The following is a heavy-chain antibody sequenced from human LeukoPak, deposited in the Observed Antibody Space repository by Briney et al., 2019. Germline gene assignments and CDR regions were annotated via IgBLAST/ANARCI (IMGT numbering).Heavy chain of an antibody. V-gene: IGHV4-34*01. Sequence: SETLSLTCAVYGGSFSGYYWSWIRQPPGKGLEWIGEINHSGSTNYNPSLKSRVTISVDTSKNQFSLKLSSVTAAGTAVYYCARGRYAVGPLDYWGQGTLVTVSS. D-gene: IGHD2-8*01. J-gene: IGHJ4*02. CDR3: ARGRYAVGPLDY. CDR1: GGSFSGYY. CDR2: INHSGST.